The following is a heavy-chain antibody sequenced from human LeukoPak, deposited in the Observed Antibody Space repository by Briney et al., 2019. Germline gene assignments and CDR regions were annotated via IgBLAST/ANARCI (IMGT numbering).Heavy chain of an antibody. CDR1: GFTFSSYG. CDR3: ARDIGLAVVVPAALDY. Sequence: GGSLRLSCAASGFTFSSYGMHWVRQAPGKGLEWVAVIWYDGSNKYCADSVKGRFTISRDNSKNTLYLQMNSLRAEDTAVYYCARDIGLAVVVPAALDYWGQGTQVTVSS. CDR2: IWYDGSNK. D-gene: IGHD2-2*01. J-gene: IGHJ4*02. V-gene: IGHV3-33*01.